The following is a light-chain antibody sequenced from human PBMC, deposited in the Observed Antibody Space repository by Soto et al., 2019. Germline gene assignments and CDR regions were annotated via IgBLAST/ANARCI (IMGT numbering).Light chain of an antibody. CDR1: QSVSSNN. J-gene: IGKJ3*01. CDR2: GAS. CDR3: QHYGRSPFT. V-gene: IGKV3-20*01. Sequence: EIVLTQSPGTLSLSPGERATLSCRASQSVSSNNLAWYQQRPGQAPRVVIYGASTRATGIPERFSGSGSGTDVTLTISRLEPEDFAVYYCQHYGRSPFTFGPGTKVDIK.